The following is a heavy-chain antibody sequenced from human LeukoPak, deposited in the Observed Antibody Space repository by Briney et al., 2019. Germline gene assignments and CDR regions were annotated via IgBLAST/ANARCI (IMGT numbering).Heavy chain of an antibody. CDR1: GGSISSYY. D-gene: IGHD3-3*01. CDR3: ARGVPEYYDFWRGYFYYFDY. Sequence: PSETLSLTCTVSGGSISSYYWSWIRQPPGKGLEWIGYIYYSGSTNYNPSLKSRVTISVDTSKNQFSLKLTSVTAADTAVYYCARGVPEYYDFWRGYFYYFDYWGQGTLVTVSS. J-gene: IGHJ4*02. V-gene: IGHV4-59*01. CDR2: IYYSGST.